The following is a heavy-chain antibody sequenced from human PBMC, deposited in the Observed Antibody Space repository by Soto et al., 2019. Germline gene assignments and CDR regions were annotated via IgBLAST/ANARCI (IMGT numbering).Heavy chain of an antibody. D-gene: IGHD2-21*01. CDR2: INHSGST. CDR1: GGSFSGYY. CDR3: ARKLESIAINYNWFDP. V-gene: IGHV4-34*01. J-gene: IGHJ5*02. Sequence: SETLSLTCAVYGGSFSGYYWSWIRQPPGKGLEWIGEINHSGSTNYNPSLKSRVTISVDTSKNQFSLKLSSVTAADTAVYYCARKLESIAINYNWFDPWGQGTLVTVSS.